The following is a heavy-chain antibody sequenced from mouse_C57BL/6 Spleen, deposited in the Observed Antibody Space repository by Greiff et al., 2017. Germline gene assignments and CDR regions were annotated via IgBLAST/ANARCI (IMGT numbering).Heavy chain of an antibody. D-gene: IGHD1-1*01. CDR3: AREEFSHDYGSSYWCFDV. V-gene: IGHV1-55*01. Sequence: QVQLQQPGAELVKPGASVKMSCKASGYTFTGYWITWVKQRPGQGLEWIGDIYPGSGSTNYNEKFKSKATLTVDTSSSTAYMQLSSLTSEDSAVYYCAREEFSHDYGSSYWCFDVWGTGTTVTVSS. J-gene: IGHJ1*03. CDR2: IYPGSGST. CDR1: GYTFTGYW.